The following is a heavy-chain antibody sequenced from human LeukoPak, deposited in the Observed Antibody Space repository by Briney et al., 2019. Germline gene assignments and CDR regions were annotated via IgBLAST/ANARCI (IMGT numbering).Heavy chain of an antibody. CDR2: ISSSGSTI. J-gene: IGHJ4*02. CDR1: GFTFSSYE. CDR3: ARGGYDFWSGYPLDY. Sequence: GGSLRLYCAASGFTFSSYEMNWVRQAPGKGLEWVSYISSSGSTIYYADSVKGRFTISRDNAENSLYLQMNSLRAEDTAVYYCARGGYDFWSGYPLDYWGQGTLVTVSS. D-gene: IGHD3-3*01. V-gene: IGHV3-48*03.